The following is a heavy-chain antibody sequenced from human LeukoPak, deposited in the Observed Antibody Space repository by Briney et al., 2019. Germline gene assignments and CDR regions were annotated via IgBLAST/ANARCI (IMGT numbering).Heavy chain of an antibody. CDR2: IYPADSDT. CDR1: GYSFPNYW. Sequence: GESLQISCKGSGYSFPNYWVGWVRPMPGRGLEWMGIIYPADSDTRYSPSFQGQVTISADKSINTAYLQWSSLKASDTAIYYCARQAFRNTDYWGQGTLVTVSS. J-gene: IGHJ4*02. V-gene: IGHV5-51*01. D-gene: IGHD3-3*02. CDR3: ARQAFRNTDY.